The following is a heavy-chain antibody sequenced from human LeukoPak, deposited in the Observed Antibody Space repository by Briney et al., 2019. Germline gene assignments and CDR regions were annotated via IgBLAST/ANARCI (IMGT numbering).Heavy chain of an antibody. CDR1: GFTFSSYT. CDR2: ISTSSSYI. V-gene: IGHV3-21*04. CDR3: AKGLERESRLDS. D-gene: IGHD1-1*01. Sequence: GGSLRLSCAASGFTFSSYTMNWVRQAPGKGLEWVSSISTSSSYIYYADSVKGRFTISRDNAKKSLYLQMNSLRAEDTALYYCAKGLERESRLDSWGQGTLVTVSS. J-gene: IGHJ4*02.